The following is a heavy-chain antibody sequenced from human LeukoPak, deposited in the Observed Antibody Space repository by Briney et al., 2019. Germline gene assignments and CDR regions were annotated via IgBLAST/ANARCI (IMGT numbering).Heavy chain of an antibody. CDR2: INHSGST. J-gene: IGHJ4*02. CDR1: GGSFSGYY. CDR3: AGHVDTAMAFDY. V-gene: IGHV4-34*01. Sequence: SETLSLTCAVYGGSFSGYYWSRIRQPPGKGLEWIGEINHSGSTNYNPSLKSRVTISVDTSKNQFSLKLSSVTAADTAVYYCAGHVDTAMAFDYWGQGTLVTVSS. D-gene: IGHD5-18*01.